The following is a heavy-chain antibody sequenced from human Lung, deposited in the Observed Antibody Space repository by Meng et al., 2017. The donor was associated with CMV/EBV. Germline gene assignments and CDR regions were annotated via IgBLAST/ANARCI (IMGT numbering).Heavy chain of an antibody. J-gene: IGHJ6*02. CDR1: GDTFSSYA. D-gene: IGHD2-2*02. CDR3: ARDRTGDCSSTSCYNYYYYYGMDV. Sequence: SVKVSXKASGDTFSSYAISWVRQAPGQGLEWMGGIIPIFGIANYAQKFQGRVTITTDESTSTAYMEVSSLRSEDTAVYYCARDRTGDCSSTSCYNYYYYYGMDVWGQGTTVTVSS. CDR2: IIPIFGIA. V-gene: IGHV1-69*05.